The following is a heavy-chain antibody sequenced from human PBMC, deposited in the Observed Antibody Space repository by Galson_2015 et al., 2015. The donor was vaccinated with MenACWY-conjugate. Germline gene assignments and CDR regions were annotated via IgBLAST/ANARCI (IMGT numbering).Heavy chain of an antibody. V-gene: IGHV5-51*01. D-gene: IGHD6-19*01. J-gene: IGHJ4*02. CDR1: GYSFTSYW. CDR3: ARQIPYLHGPSGWSFDY. CDR2: IYPGDSDT. Sequence: QSGAEVKKPGESLKISCKGSGYSFTSYWIGWVRQMPGKGLEWMGIIYPGDSDTRYSPSFQGQVTISADKSISTAYLQWSSLKASDTAMYYCARQIPYLHGPSGWSFDYWGQGTLVTVSS.